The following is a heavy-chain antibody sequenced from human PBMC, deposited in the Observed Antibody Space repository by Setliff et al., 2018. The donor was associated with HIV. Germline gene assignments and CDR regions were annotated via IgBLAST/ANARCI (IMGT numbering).Heavy chain of an antibody. V-gene: IGHV4-59*08. J-gene: IGHJ4*02. D-gene: IGHD3-3*01. Sequence: SETLSLTCTVSGDSIRGYYWSWIRQPPGKGLEWMGYVFYTGFAAYNPSLKSRLTISVDTSKSQFSLRLISVTAADGAVYYCARQVSIPGVAVTPLDYWGQGSLVTVSS. CDR3: ARQVSIPGVAVTPLDY. CDR2: VFYTGFA. CDR1: GDSIRGYY.